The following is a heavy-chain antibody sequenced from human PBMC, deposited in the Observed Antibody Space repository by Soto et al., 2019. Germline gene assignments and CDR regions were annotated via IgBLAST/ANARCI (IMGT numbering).Heavy chain of an antibody. CDR2: SSTTSTYI. D-gene: IGHD3-9*01. Sequence: EVQMVESGGGLVKPGGSLRLSCAASGFTFSTYSMHWVRQAPGKGLEWVSSSSTTSTYIYYADSVKGRFTISRDNAKNSLFLQMNSLRAEDTAVYYCARDFKYDILTSHYGMDVWGQGTTVTVSS. V-gene: IGHV3-21*02. J-gene: IGHJ6*02. CDR1: GFTFSTYS. CDR3: ARDFKYDILTSHYGMDV.